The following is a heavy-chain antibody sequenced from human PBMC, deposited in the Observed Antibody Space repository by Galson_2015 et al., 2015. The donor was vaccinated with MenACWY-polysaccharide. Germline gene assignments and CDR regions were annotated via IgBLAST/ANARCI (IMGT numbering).Heavy chain of an antibody. CDR1: GFTFCSYA. Sequence: PLRLSCAGSGFTFCSYAMHWVRQAPGKGLEWVAVISSDATNKYFAASVRGRFTIPRDNSKNTLWLQLNSLRAEDTAVYYCASAYCDRNTCYGMDVWGQGTTVTVSS. D-gene: IGHD2/OR15-2a*01. CDR2: ISSDATNK. J-gene: IGHJ6*02. CDR3: ASAYCDRNTCYGMDV. V-gene: IGHV3-30-3*01.